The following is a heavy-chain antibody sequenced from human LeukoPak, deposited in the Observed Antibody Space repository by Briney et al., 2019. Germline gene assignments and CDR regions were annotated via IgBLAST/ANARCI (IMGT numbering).Heavy chain of an antibody. J-gene: IGHJ4*02. CDR1: GFTVSRNY. CDR2: IRGSGGST. D-gene: IGHD3-9*01. CDR3: ATPYASATYFDCRH. V-gene: IGHV3-23*01. Sequence: PGGSLRLSCAASGFTVSRNYISWVRQAAGKGLGWVSGIRGSGGSTYYADSVKGRFTISRDNSKNTLFLQMTSLRAEDTAIYYCATPYASATYFDCRHWGQGTLVTVSS.